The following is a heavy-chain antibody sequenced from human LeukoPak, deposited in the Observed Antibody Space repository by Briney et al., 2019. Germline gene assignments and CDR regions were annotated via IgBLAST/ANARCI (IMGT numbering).Heavy chain of an antibody. CDR3: ARSAGSIVVVPAAARPFDY. J-gene: IGHJ4*02. V-gene: IGHV3-30-3*01. D-gene: IGHD2-2*01. CDR2: ISYDGSSE. CDR1: GFTFSNYA. Sequence: PGRSLRLSCAASGFTFSNYAMHWVRQAPGKGLEWVAVISYDGSSEYYPDSVKGRFTISRDNSKNMLYLQMNSLRAEDTAVYYCARSAGSIVVVPAAARPFDYWGQGTLVTVSS.